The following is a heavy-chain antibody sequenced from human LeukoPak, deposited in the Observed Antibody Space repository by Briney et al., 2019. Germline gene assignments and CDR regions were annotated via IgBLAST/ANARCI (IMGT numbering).Heavy chain of an antibody. D-gene: IGHD6-13*01. J-gene: IGHJ4*02. V-gene: IGHV3-7*01. CDR3: ARDGTAAGLYFDY. Sequence: PGGSLRLSCAASGFTFSSHWMSWVRQAPGKGLEWVANINQAGSEKHYVDSVKGRSTISRDTAKSSLYLQMNSLRAEDTAVYYCARDGTAAGLYFDYWGQGTLVTVSS. CDR1: GFTFSSHW. CDR2: INQAGSEK.